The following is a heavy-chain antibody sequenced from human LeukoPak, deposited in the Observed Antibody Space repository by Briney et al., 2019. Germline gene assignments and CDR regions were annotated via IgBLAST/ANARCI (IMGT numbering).Heavy chain of an antibody. CDR2: IWYDGSNK. V-gene: IGHV3-33*08. Sequence: GGSLRLSCAASGFTFSNYAVNWVRQAPGKGLEWVAVIWYDGSNKYYADSVKGRFTISRDNSKNTLYLQMNSLRAEDTAVYYCARVASRIAARPGTKFDYWGQGTLVTVSS. J-gene: IGHJ4*02. CDR3: ARVASRIAARPGTKFDY. CDR1: GFTFSNYA. D-gene: IGHD6-6*01.